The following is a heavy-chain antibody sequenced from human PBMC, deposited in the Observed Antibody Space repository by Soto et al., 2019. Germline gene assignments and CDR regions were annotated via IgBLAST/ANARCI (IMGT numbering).Heavy chain of an antibody. CDR1: GFTFSTYD. D-gene: IGHD3-10*01. J-gene: IGHJ6*03. V-gene: IGHV3-23*01. CDR3: VKFRGRAYPYYYMDV. Sequence: DVQLLESGGGLVQWGGSLRLSCVTCGFTFSTYDMTWVRQAPGKGLEWVSYGGSGGSRYYAESVKGRFTISRDNSKNTLSLEMNSLRAEDTATYDWVKFRGRAYPYYYMDVWGKGTTVTVSS. CDR2: GGSGGSR.